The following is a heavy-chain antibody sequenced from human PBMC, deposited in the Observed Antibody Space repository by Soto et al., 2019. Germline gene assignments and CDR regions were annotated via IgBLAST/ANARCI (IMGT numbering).Heavy chain of an antibody. CDR2: ISPMLGAA. CDR1: GGTFNPYA. Sequence: QVQLVQSGAEMKKPGSSVKVSCQSSGGTFNPYALTWVRQAPGQGPEWMGDISPMLGAANYAPKFQGRVTITADESTGTSYMQLSSLTSEDTALYFCAREVQVHTPAFVYWGQGTLVTVSS. D-gene: IGHD3-10*01. V-gene: IGHV1-69*19. CDR3: AREVQVHTPAFVY. J-gene: IGHJ4*02.